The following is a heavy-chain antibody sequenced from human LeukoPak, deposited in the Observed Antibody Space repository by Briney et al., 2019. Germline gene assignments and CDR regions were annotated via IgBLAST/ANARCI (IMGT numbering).Heavy chain of an antibody. J-gene: IGHJ4*02. V-gene: IGHV4-34*01. Sequence: PSETLSLTCAVYGGSFSGYYWSWIRQPPGKGLEWIGEINHSGSTNYNPSLKSRVTISVDTSKNQLSLKLSSVTAADTAVYYCARLYSSSDYWGQGTLVTVSS. CDR2: INHSGST. D-gene: IGHD6-6*01. CDR3: ARLYSSSDY. CDR1: GGSFSGYY.